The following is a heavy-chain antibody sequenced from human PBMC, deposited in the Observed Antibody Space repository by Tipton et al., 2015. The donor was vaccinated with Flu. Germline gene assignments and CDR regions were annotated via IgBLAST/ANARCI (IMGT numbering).Heavy chain of an antibody. CDR2: IFYSGST. CDR1: GYSISSGYY. CDR3: AKVSSSSSSYYFDY. Sequence: TLSLTYIVSGYSISSGYYWGWIRQPPGKGLEWIGNIFYSGSTFYNPSLKSRVTISVDTSKNQFSLKLSSVTAADTAVYYCAKVSSSSSSYYFDYWGQGILVTVSS. J-gene: IGHJ4*02. D-gene: IGHD6-6*01. V-gene: IGHV4-38-2*02.